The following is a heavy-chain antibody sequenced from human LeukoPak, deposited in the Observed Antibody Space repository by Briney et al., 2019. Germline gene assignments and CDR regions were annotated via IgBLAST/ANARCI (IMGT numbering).Heavy chain of an antibody. Sequence: PSQTLSLTCTVSGGSISSGSYYWSWIRQPPGKGLEWIGYIYYSGSTNYNPSLKSRVTISVDTSKNQFSLKLSSVTAADTAVYYCARYTVDYYFDYWGQGTLVTVSS. CDR3: ARYTVDYYFDY. CDR2: IYYSGST. V-gene: IGHV4-61*01. CDR1: GGSISSGSYY. D-gene: IGHD4-23*01. J-gene: IGHJ4*02.